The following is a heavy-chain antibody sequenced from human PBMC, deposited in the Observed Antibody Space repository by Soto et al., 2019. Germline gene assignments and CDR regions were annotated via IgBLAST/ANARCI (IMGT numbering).Heavy chain of an antibody. CDR3: AKGADEYSRSSPDY. V-gene: IGHV3-9*01. CDR1: GFTFDDYA. CDR2: ISWNSGSI. Sequence: GGSLRLSCAASGFTFDDYAMHWVRQAPGKGLEWVSGISWNSGSIGYADSVKGRFTISRDNAKNSLYLQMNSLRAEDTALYYCAKGADEYSRSSPDYWGQGTLVTVSS. J-gene: IGHJ4*02. D-gene: IGHD6-6*01.